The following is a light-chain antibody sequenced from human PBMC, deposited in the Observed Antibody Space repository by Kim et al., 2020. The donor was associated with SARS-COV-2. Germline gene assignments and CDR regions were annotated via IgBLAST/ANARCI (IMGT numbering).Light chain of an antibody. CDR1: RNIASW. CDR3: QQYRSYPWT. Sequence: DIQMNQSPSTLSASIGDRVTITCRASRNIASWVAWYQQKPGEAPRLLIYKASNLKSGVPSRFSGSGSGTEFTLTTDSLQANDLATYYSQQYRSYPWTFGQGTKVDSK. J-gene: IGKJ1*01. CDR2: KAS. V-gene: IGKV1-5*03.